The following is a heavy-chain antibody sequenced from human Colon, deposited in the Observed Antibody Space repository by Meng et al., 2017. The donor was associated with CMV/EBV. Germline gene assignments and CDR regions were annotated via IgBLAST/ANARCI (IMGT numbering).Heavy chain of an antibody. Sequence: VQLGSEGKKPGSVGKVSCRTSGGSFSNYAVSWVRQAPGQGLEWMGGIVPIFVTPNYAQKFQGRVTVTADESTSTAYMELNSLTSEDTAIYYCARARDRDGLYNFDSWGQGTLVTVSS. J-gene: IGHJ4*02. CDR1: GGSFSNYA. CDR3: ARARDRDGLYNFDS. CDR2: IVPIFVTP. V-gene: IGHV1-69*01. D-gene: IGHD5-24*01.